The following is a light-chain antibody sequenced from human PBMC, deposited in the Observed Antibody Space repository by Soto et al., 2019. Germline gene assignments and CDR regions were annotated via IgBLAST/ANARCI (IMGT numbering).Light chain of an antibody. J-gene: IGLJ2*01. V-gene: IGLV2-14*01. CDR2: EVT. CDR3: SSWTRTDTLA. CDR1: SSDVGKYNY. Sequence: QSVLTQPASVSGSPGQSITISCTGTSSDVGKYNYVSWYQQHPGKAPKVMIYEVTNRPSGVSNRFSGSKFGNTASLTISGLQAEDEADYYCSSWTRTDTLAFGGGTKLTVL.